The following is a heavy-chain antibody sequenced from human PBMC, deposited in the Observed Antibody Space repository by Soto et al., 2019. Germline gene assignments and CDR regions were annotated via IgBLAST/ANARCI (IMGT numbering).Heavy chain of an antibody. CDR3: ARVVYGSGNYYTGPSAFDI. CDR1: GGTLSDHG. D-gene: IGHD3-10*01. CDR2: TIPVFNTA. Sequence: QVQLEQSGAEVKKPGSSVKISCKASGGTLSDHGVSWLRQAPGQGLEWVGGTIPVFNTAKYAPKFQGRVTIAADKSTNIAYVELGSLRSADTALYYCARVVYGSGNYYTGPSAFDIWGQGTLVIVS. V-gene: IGHV1-69*06. J-gene: IGHJ3*02.